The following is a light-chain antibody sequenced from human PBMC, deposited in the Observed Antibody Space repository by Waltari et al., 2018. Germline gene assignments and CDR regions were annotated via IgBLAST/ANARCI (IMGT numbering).Light chain of an antibody. V-gene: IGLV2-8*01. CDR1: SSDGGGANY. J-gene: IGLJ2*01. Sequence: QSALTQPPSASGAPAQSVTISCTGTSSDGGGANYVSWYQQNPGKTTKLMIDPVSKRPSGVPDRFSGSKSGNTASLTVSGLQAEDEADYYCRSYAGSNNNVVFGGGTKLTVL. CDR2: PVS. CDR3: RSYAGSNNNVV.